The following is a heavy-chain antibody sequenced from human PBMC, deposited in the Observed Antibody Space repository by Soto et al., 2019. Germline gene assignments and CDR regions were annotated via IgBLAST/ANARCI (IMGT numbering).Heavy chain of an antibody. J-gene: IGHJ6*02. V-gene: IGHV3-30*18. Sequence: GGSLRLSCAASGFTFSSYGMHWVCQAPGKGLEWVAVISYDGSNKYYADSVKGRFTISRDNSKNTLYLQMNSLRAEDTAVYYCAKTRSGSYGYYYGMDVWGQGTTVTVSS. D-gene: IGHD1-26*01. CDR2: ISYDGSNK. CDR1: GFTFSSYG. CDR3: AKTRSGSYGYYYGMDV.